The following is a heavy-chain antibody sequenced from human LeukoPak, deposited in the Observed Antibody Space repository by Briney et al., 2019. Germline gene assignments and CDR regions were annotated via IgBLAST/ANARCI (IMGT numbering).Heavy chain of an antibody. CDR1: GGSISSSSYY. J-gene: IGHJ5*02. D-gene: IGHD2-2*01. Sequence: SETLSLTCTVSGGSISSSSYYWGWIRQPPGKGLEWIVSMYHIGSTYYNPSLQSRVTISIDTSKNQFSLKLNSVTAADTAVYYCAREVDAAAAYNWFDPWGQGTLVTVSS. CDR3: AREVDAAAAYNWFDP. CDR2: MYHIGST. V-gene: IGHV4-39*07.